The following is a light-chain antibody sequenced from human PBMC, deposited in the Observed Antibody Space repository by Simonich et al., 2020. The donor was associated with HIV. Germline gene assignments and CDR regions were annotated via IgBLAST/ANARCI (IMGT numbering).Light chain of an antibody. CDR3: YSTDSSGNHRV. CDR2: EDS. CDR1: ALPKKY. Sequence: SYELTQPPSVSVSPGQTATITCSGDALPKKYAYWYQQKSGQAPVLVIYEDSKRPSGIPERFSGSSSGTMATLTISGAQVEDEADYYCYSTDSSGNHRVFGGGTKLTAL. V-gene: IGLV3-10*01. J-gene: IGLJ3*02.